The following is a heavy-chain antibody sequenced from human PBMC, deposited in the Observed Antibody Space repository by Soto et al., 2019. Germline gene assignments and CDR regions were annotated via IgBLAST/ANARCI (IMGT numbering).Heavy chain of an antibody. CDR3: ARETLTWGNDAFDI. V-gene: IGHV3-33*01. Sequence: QVQLVESGGGVVQPGRSLRLSCAASGFTFSSYGMHWVRQAPGKGLEWVAVIWYDGSNKYYADSVKGRFTISRDNSKNALYLHMNSLRAEATAVYYCARETLTWGNDAFDIWGQGTMVTVSS. J-gene: IGHJ3*02. CDR2: IWYDGSNK. CDR1: GFTFSSYG. D-gene: IGHD7-27*01.